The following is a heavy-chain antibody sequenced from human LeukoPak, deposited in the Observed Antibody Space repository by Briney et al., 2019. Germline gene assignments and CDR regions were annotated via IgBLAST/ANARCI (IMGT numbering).Heavy chain of an antibody. Sequence: GGSLILSCAASGFTFSSYSMNWVRQAPGKGLEWVSSISSSSSYIYYADSVKGRFTISRDNAKNSLYLQMNSLRAEDTAVYYCAVANGDYYYGMDVWGQGTTVTVSS. D-gene: IGHD2-8*01. CDR3: AVANGDYYYGMDV. CDR2: ISSSSSYI. V-gene: IGHV3-21*01. J-gene: IGHJ6*02. CDR1: GFTFSSYS.